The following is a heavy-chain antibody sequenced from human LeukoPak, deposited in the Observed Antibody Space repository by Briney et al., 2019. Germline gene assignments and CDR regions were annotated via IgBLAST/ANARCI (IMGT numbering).Heavy chain of an antibody. D-gene: IGHD3-9*01. CDR2: IIPIFGTA. V-gene: IGHV1-69*13. J-gene: IGHJ4*02. CDR3: ARGSTYYDILTGSLDY. CDR1: GGTFSSYA. Sequence: SVKVSCKASGGTFSSYATSWVRQAPGQGLEWMGGIIPIFGTANYAQKFQGRVTITADESTSTAYMELSSLRSEDTAVYYCARGSTYYDILTGSLDYWGQGTLVTVSS.